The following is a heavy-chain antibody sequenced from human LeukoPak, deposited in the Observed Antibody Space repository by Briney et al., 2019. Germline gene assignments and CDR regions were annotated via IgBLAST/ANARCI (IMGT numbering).Heavy chain of an antibody. D-gene: IGHD5-24*01. Sequence: ASVKVSCKASGYTFTSYYMHWVRQAPGQGLEWMGIINPSGGSTSYAQKFQGRVTITRNTSISTAYMELGSLRSEDTAVYYCARGRGDGYLEDYWGQGTLVTVSS. J-gene: IGHJ4*02. CDR3: ARGRGDGYLEDY. CDR2: INPSGGST. V-gene: IGHV1-46*01. CDR1: GYTFTSYY.